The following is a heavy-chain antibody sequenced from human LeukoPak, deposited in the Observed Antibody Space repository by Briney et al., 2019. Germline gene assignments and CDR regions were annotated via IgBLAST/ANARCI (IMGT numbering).Heavy chain of an antibody. CDR2: ISSSGSII. CDR1: GFMFSSFE. V-gene: IGHV3-48*03. D-gene: IGHD1-26*01. CDR3: ARGDSGSYYFDY. Sequence: GGSLRLSCAASGFMFSSFEMNWVRQAPGKGLEWVSKISSSGSIIYYADSVKGRFTISRDNAKNSLYLQMNSLRAEDTAVYYCARGDSGSYYFDYWGQGTLVTVSS. J-gene: IGHJ4*02.